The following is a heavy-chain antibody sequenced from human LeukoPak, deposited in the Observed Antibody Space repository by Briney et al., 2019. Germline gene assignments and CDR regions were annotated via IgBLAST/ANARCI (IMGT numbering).Heavy chain of an antibody. CDR3: ARVYGTNGLAPFDI. D-gene: IGHD2-8*01. CDR2: ISSRSSYI. Sequence: GGSLRLSCAASGFTFSGYRMNWVRQAPGKGLEWVSSISSRSSYIYSADSMKVRFTISRDNAKNSLYLQMSSLRAEDTAVYYCARVYGTNGLAPFDIWGQGTMVTVSS. J-gene: IGHJ3*02. CDR1: GFTFSGYR. V-gene: IGHV3-21*01.